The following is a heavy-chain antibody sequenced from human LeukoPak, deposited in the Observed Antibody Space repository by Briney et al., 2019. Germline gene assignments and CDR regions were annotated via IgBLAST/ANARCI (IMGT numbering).Heavy chain of an antibody. CDR3: ARGGVVVITPFDY. V-gene: IGHV3-30*04. J-gene: IGHJ4*02. CDR1: GFTFSRYA. D-gene: IGHD3-22*01. CDR2: ISYDGSNK. Sequence: PGGSLRLSCAASGFTFSRYAMHWVRQAPGKGLEWVAVISYDGSNKYYADSVKGRFTISRDNSKNTLYLQMNSLRAEDTAVYYCARGGVVVITPFDYWGQGTLVTVSS.